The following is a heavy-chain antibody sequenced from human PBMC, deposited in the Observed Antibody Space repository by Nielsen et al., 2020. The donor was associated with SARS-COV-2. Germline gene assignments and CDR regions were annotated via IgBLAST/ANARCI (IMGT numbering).Heavy chain of an antibody. V-gene: IGHV4-4*02. CDR3: ARGDLVVVPSPILGLGPFFYYFYLDV. CDR1: GGSVSSNDW. CDR2: VSHSGSI. Sequence: SETLSLTCAVSGGSVSSNDWWTWVRQSPGKGLEWIGEVSHSGSINYNPSLKSRVTLSMDKYKRQFSLRLTSVSAADTAVYFCARGDLVVVPSPILGLGPFFYYFYLDVWGKGTTVTVSS. D-gene: IGHD2-2*01. J-gene: IGHJ6*03.